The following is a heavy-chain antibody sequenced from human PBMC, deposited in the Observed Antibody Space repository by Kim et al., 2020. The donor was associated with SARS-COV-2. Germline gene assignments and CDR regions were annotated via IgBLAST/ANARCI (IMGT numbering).Heavy chain of an antibody. D-gene: IGHD2-21*01. J-gene: IGHJ4*02. Sequence: ASVKVSCKASGYTFTGYYMHWVRQAPGQGLEWMGWINPNSGGTNYAQKFQGRVTMTRDTSISTAYMELSRLRSDDTAVYYCARGQHIVVVIAIHDYWGQGTLVTVSS. CDR3: ARGQHIVVVIAIHDY. CDR1: GYTFTGYY. V-gene: IGHV1-2*02. CDR2: INPNSGGT.